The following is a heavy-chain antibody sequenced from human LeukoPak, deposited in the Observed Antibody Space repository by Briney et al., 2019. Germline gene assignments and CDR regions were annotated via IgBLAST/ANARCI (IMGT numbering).Heavy chain of an antibody. CDR3: ARGNCGGDCYPYYYYYYMDV. J-gene: IGHJ6*03. CDR2: IIPIFGTA. CDR1: GGTFSSHA. D-gene: IGHD2-21*02. Sequence: SVKVSCKASGGTFSSHAISWVRQAPGQGLEWMGGIIPIFGTANYAQRFQGRVTITTDESTSTAYMELSSLRSEDTAVYYCARGNCGGDCYPYYYYYYMDVWGKGTTVTASS. V-gene: IGHV1-69*05.